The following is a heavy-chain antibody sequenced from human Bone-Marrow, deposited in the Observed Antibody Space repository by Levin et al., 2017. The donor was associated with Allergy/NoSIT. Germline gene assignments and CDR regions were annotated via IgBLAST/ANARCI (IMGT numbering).Heavy chain of an antibody. D-gene: IGHD6-19*01. J-gene: IGHJ6*02. V-gene: IGHV3-48*02. Sequence: GSLRLSCAASGFTFSSSSMNWVRQAPGRGLEWVSYISSGRSAIYYADSVKGRFTISRDNARNSLYLQMNSLRDEDTAVYYCARDLIADYSSRYYGMDVWGQGTTVTVSS. CDR1: GFTFSSSS. CDR2: ISSGRSAI. CDR3: ARDLIADYSSRYYGMDV.